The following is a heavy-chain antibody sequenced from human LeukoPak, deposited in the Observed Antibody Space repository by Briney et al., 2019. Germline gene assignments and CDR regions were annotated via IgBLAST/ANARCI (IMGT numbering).Heavy chain of an antibody. CDR2: ISNSGGRT. J-gene: IGHJ4*02. CDR1: GLTFINYA. Sequence: GGSLRLSCAASGLTFINYAMTWVRQAPGKGLEWVSSISNSGGRTFYTDSVKGRFTISRDNSKITLYLQMNSLRAEDTAVYYCAKSYNGYESKPDYWGQGTLVTVSS. V-gene: IGHV3-23*01. D-gene: IGHD5-12*01. CDR3: AKSYNGYESKPDY.